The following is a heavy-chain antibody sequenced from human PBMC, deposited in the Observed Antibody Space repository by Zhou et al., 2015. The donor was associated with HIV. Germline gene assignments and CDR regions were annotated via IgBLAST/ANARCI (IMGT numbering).Heavy chain of an antibody. CDR2: MNPYSGNA. D-gene: IGHD4-23*01. CDR1: GYTLTSSH. V-gene: IGHV1-8*01. Sequence: QVQVVQSGAEVKTPGASVKVSCKASGYTLTSSHMHWVRQAPGQGLEWMGWMNPYSGNAGYSQKFQGRVSMTRDTYTSTSYMELSSLRSEDTAVYYCVRYGVNHAGMDVWGQGTTVTVSS. J-gene: IGHJ6*02. CDR3: VRYGVNHAGMDV.